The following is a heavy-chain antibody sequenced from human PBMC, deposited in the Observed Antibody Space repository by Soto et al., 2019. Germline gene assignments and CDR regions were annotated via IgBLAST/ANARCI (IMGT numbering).Heavy chain of an antibody. D-gene: IGHD2-15*01. CDR1: GFTFSDHY. J-gene: IGHJ4*02. Sequence: EVQLVESGGGLVQPGGSLRLSCAASGFTFSDHYMDWVRQAPGKGLEWVGRIRNKRNSYTTEYAASVKGRFTISRDDSQNSLYLQMNSMKTEDTAVYWCANSLGGNGHWGQGTLVTVSS. V-gene: IGHV3-72*01. CDR3: ANSLGGNGH. CDR2: IRNKRNSYTT.